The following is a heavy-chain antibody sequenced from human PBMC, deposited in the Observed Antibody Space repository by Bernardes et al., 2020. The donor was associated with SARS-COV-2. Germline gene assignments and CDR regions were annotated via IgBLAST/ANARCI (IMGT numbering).Heavy chain of an antibody. J-gene: IGHJ5*02. CDR3: VKETPNSSGWFDL. Sequence: SLRLSCAASGFTFSNYALHWVRQAPGKGLDYLSAISNNEVSTYYVDSVKGRFTISRDNYKNTLYLEMSSLRTEDTSIYYCVKETPNSSGWFDLWGQGTLVTVSS. D-gene: IGHD6-19*01. V-gene: IGHV3-64D*06. CDR1: GFTFSNYA. CDR2: ISNNEVST.